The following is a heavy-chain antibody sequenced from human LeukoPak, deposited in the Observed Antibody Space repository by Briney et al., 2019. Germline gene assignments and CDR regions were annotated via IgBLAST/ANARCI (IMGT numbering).Heavy chain of an antibody. CDR1: GGPLRCGIYY. J-gene: IGHJ4*02. CDR3: ARERDSGDYAY. CDR2: FCTRGST. D-gene: IGHD4-17*01. Sequence: SEPLSLPCTVWGGPLRCGIYYGSWAPRPAAKGVGWIGRFCTRGSTNYHPSSKSRVTIPADTSKKQFALKPPSVPASDTAVYSCARERDSGDYAYRGQGTLVTASS. V-gene: IGHV4-61*02.